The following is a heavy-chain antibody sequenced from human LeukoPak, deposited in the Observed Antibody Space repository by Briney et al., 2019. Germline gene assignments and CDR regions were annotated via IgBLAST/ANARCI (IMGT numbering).Heavy chain of an antibody. V-gene: IGHV3-23*01. CDR3: TRDRVSSDS. CDR2: ISGSGGST. D-gene: IGHD3-16*02. J-gene: IGHJ4*02. CDR1: GFTFSGFV. Sequence: SGGSLRLSCAASGFTFSGFVMSWVRQAPGKGLEWVSAISGSGGSTYYADSVEGRFTISRDNSKNTLYLQMNSLRAEDTAVYYCTRDRVSSDSWGQGTLVIVSS.